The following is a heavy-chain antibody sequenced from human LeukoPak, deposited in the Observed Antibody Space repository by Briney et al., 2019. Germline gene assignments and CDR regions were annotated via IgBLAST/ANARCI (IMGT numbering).Heavy chain of an antibody. Sequence: ASVKVSCKASGYTFTGYYLHWVRQAPGQGLEWMGWIHPKSGDTKYAPKFLGRVTLTRDTSTTIVYMELRWLTSDDTAVYYCSRGSGTSYGGIDYWGQGTLVTVSS. CDR2: IHPKSGDT. CDR1: GYTFTGYY. D-gene: IGHD5-18*01. CDR3: SRGSGTSYGGIDY. J-gene: IGHJ4*02. V-gene: IGHV1-2*02.